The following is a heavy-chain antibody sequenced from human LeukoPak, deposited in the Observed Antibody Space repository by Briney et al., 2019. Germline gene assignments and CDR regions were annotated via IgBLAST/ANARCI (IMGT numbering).Heavy chain of an antibody. V-gene: IGHV4-39*01. J-gene: IGHJ3*02. D-gene: IGHD5-24*01. CDR1: GGSISSSSYY. Sequence: SETLSLTCTVSGGSISSSSYYWGWIRQPPGKGLEWIGSIYYSGSTYYNPSLKSRVTISVDTSKNQFSLKLSSVTAADTAVYYCARHFDRDGYKSNAFDIWGQGTMVTVSS. CDR2: IYYSGST. CDR3: ARHFDRDGYKSNAFDI.